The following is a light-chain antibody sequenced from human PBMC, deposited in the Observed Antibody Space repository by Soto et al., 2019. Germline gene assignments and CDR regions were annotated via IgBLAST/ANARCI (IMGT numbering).Light chain of an antibody. V-gene: IGLV1-40*01. CDR3: QSYDSSLSAYGV. J-gene: IGLJ2*01. Sequence: QSALTQPPSVSGAPGQRVTISCTGSSSNIGAGYDVHWYQQLPGTAPKLLIYGNSNRPSGVPDRFSGSKSGTSASLAITGLQAEHEADYYSQSYDSSLSAYGVFGGGTKVTVL. CDR1: SSNIGAGYD. CDR2: GNS.